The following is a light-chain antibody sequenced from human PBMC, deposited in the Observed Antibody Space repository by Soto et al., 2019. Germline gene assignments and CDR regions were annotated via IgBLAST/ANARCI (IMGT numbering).Light chain of an antibody. CDR3: QQYNNWPRT. CDR2: GAT. CDR1: QSVSSN. V-gene: IGKV3-15*01. J-gene: IGKJ1*01. Sequence: EIVLTQSPGTLSLSPGERATLSCRATQSVSSNYLAWYQQKPGRAPRILIHGATTRDTGIPARFSGSGSGTEFTLTISRLQSEDFEVYYCQQYNNWPRTFGQGTKVDIK.